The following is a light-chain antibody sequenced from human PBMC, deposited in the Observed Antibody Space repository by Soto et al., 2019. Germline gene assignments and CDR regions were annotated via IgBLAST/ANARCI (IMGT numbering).Light chain of an antibody. J-gene: IGKJ4*01. CDR1: QTLSSSS. Sequence: EIVLTQSPGTLSLSPGESGTLSCRAGQTLSSSSLAWYQQNPGQAPRLLIYGASNRASGIPDRISGGGSGTDVTLTISILDPEDVAVYYRHHSGSPPLTFGGGTKVEI. V-gene: IGKV3-20*01. CDR3: HHSGSPPLT. CDR2: GAS.